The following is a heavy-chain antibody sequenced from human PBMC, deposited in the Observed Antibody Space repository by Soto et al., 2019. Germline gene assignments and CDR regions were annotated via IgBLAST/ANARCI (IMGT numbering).Heavy chain of an antibody. J-gene: IGHJ4*02. V-gene: IGHV3-30-3*01. CDR2: ISYDGSNK. D-gene: IGHD3-3*01. CDR1: GFTFSSYA. Sequence: QVQLVESGGGVVQPGRSLRLSCAASGFTFSSYAMHWVRQAPGKGLEWVAVISYDGSNKYYADSVKGRFTISRDNSKNTLYLQMNSLRAEDTAVYYCARDPAGGSGYLTDPGFDYWGQGTLVTVSS. CDR3: ARDPAGGSGYLTDPGFDY.